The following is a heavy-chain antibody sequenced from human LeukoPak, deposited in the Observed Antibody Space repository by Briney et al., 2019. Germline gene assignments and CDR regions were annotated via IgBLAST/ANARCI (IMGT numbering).Heavy chain of an antibody. Sequence: GGSLRLSCAASGFTFSSYGMHWVRQAPGKGLEWVALIRYDGSNKYYADSVKGRFTISRDNSKNTLYLQMNSLRAEDTAVYYCKKWTKVTPQTHYFDYWGQGTLVTVSS. CDR1: GFTFSSYG. CDR2: IRYDGSNK. V-gene: IGHV3-30*02. CDR3: KKWTKVTPQTHYFDY. J-gene: IGHJ4*02. D-gene: IGHD5-18*01.